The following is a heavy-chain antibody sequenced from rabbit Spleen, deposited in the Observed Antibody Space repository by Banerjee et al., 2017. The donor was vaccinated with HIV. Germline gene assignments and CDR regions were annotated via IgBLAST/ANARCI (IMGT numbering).Heavy chain of an antibody. Sequence: QEQLVESGGGLVQPGGSLTLTCKASGLSCYYKCVMCWVRQAPGKGLQWIGCMNTVSGNTVYATWAKGRFPISRTSSTTVALQMTSLTAADTATYFCARDLADIIGWNLDLWGPGTLVTVS. J-gene: IGHJ4*01. V-gene: IGHV1S45*01. CDR1: GLSCYYKCV. CDR2: MNTVSGNT. CDR3: ARDLADIIGWNLDL. D-gene: IGHD1-1*01.